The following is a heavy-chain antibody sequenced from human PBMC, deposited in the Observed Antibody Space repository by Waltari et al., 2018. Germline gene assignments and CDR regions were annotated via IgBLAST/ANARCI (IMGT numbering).Heavy chain of an antibody. Sequence: EAQLVESGGGLVQPGGSLRLSCAASGFTFSNSWMDWVRQAPGKGLEWVANIKPEGSESHYVDSVQCRFTVSRDNTQNLLYLQMNTLRVDDTAVYYCSLSLNSWGQGTLVTVSP. CDR2: IKPEGSES. CDR1: GFTFSNSW. CDR3: SLSLNS. V-gene: IGHV3-7*01. J-gene: IGHJ4*02.